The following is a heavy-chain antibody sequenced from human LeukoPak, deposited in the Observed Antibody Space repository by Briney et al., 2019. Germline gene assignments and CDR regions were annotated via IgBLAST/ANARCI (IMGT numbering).Heavy chain of an antibody. Sequence: GRSLRLSCAASGFSFNSYAIHWVRQAPGKGLEWVTVISYDGSNKHYADSVRGRFTISRDNSKNTLYLQMNSLRAEDTAVYYCARDAAGEDYWGQGTLVTVSS. CDR3: ARDAAGEDY. V-gene: IGHV3-30*03. D-gene: IGHD6-13*01. CDR2: ISYDGSNK. J-gene: IGHJ4*02. CDR1: GFSFNSYA.